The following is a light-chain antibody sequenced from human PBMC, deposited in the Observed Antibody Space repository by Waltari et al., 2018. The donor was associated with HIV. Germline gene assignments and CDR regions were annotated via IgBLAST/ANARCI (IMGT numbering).Light chain of an antibody. CDR2: RNN. CDR3: AAWDDSLSGFYV. V-gene: IGLV1-47*01. CDR1: SFNIGSNF. J-gene: IGLJ1*01. Sequence: QSVLTQPPSASWTPGQRVTIRCSGSSFNIGSNFVYWYQQLPGAAPKLLIYRNNQRPSGVPDRFSGSKSGTSASLAISGLRSEDEADYYCAAWDDSLSGFYVVGTGTKVTVL.